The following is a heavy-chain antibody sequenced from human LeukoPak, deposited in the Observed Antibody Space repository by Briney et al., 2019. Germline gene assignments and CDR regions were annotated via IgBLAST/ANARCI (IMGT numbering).Heavy chain of an antibody. D-gene: IGHD2-15*01. CDR2: INDDGSDT. V-gene: IGHV3-74*01. CDR3: VRGSPSTWS. CDR1: GFTFKLYW. Sequence: PGGSLRLSCAASGFTFKLYWMHWVRHVPGKRPVWVSRINDDGSDTIHADSVRGRFTISRDDAKNTVYLQMNNLRAEDTAVCYCVRGSPSTWSWGQGTLVTVSS. J-gene: IGHJ5*02.